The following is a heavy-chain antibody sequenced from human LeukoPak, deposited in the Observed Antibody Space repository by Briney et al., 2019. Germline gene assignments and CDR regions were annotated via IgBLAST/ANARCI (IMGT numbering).Heavy chain of an antibody. CDR1: GFTFSSYS. CDR2: ISSSSSYI. V-gene: IGHV3-21*01. Sequence: GGSLRLSCAASGFTFSSYSMNWVRQAPGKGLEWVSSISSSSSYIYYADSVKGRFTISRDNAKNSLYLQMNSLRAEDTAVYYCARDLYSSSWDYYMDVWGKGTTVTVSS. D-gene: IGHD6-13*01. CDR3: ARDLYSSSWDYYMDV. J-gene: IGHJ6*03.